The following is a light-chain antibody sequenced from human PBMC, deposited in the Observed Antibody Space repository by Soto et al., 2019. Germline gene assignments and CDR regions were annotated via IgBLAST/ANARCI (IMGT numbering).Light chain of an antibody. CDR3: QQNYRNTPWT. CDR1: QTISRY. J-gene: IGKJ1*01. CDR2: SAS. V-gene: IGKV1-39*01. Sequence: DIQMTQSPSSLSASVGDRVTITCRASQTISRYVNWYQQKPGKAPTLLISSASSLERGVPSRFSGGGSGTTFTLTITGLQPEDFATYYCQQNYRNTPWTFGQGTKVDIK.